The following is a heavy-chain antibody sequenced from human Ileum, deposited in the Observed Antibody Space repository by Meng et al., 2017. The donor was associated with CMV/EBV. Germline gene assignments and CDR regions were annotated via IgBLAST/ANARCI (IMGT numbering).Heavy chain of an antibody. CDR3: AHGDAFFFEH. Sequence: GESLKISCAASGFTFSRSWMNWVRQAPGKGLEWVANIKPDGSGDFVDAVKGRFTISRDNAKNSLYLQMNSLRAEDTAVYYCAHGDAFFFEHWGQGSLVTVSS. V-gene: IGHV3-7*01. D-gene: IGHD5-24*01. J-gene: IGHJ4*02. CDR2: IKPDGSG. CDR1: GFTFSRSW.